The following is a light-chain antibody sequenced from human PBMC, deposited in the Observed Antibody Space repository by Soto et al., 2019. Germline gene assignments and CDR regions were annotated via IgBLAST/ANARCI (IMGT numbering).Light chain of an antibody. Sequence: QSALTQPASVSGSPGQSITISCTGSSSDVGGYKYVSWYQQHPGKAPKLMIYDVSNRPSGVSNRFSGSKSGNTASLTISGLQAEDEADYYCSSYTSGSTLYVFGTGTKLTVL. CDR3: SSYTSGSTLYV. V-gene: IGLV2-14*03. CDR2: DVS. CDR1: SSDVGGYKY. J-gene: IGLJ1*01.